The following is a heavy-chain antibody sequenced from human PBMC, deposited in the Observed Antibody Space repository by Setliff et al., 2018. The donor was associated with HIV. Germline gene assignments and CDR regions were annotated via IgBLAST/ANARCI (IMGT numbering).Heavy chain of an antibody. V-gene: IGHV4-31*03. CDR3: ARDRYAGEIDY. CDR2: IYYTGST. CDR1: GGSINSCHYY. Sequence: SETLSLTCSVSGGSINSCHYYWSWIRHHPGKGLEWIGYIYYTGSTYFNPSLKSRLTLSIDTSKNQFSLKLSSVTAADTAVYYCARDRYAGEIDYWGQGTLVTVSS. D-gene: IGHD3-10*01. J-gene: IGHJ4*02.